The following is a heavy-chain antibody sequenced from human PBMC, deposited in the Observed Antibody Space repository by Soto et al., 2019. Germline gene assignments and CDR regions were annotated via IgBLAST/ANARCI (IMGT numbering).Heavy chain of an antibody. CDR2: INQDGSDK. CDR3: ATSMRHTLDP. V-gene: IGHV3-7*01. CDR1: GFTFGIHW. D-gene: IGHD2-21*01. J-gene: IGHJ5*02. Sequence: EVQVVESGGGLVQPGGSLRLSCAASGFTFGIHWMTWVRQVPGKGLEWVANINQDGSDKYYVDSVKGRFIISRDNAKDSLYLQMNSLRVEDTAVYYCATSMRHTLDPWAREPWSPS.